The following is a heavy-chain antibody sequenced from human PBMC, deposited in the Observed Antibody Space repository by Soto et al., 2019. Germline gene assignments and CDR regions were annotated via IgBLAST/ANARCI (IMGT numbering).Heavy chain of an antibody. CDR3: ARLRRDWGDAFDL. D-gene: IGHD3-16*01. V-gene: IGHV1-69*13. J-gene: IGHJ3*01. CDR2: IIPVFDKA. Sequence: SVKVSCKASGGSFGSSAISWVRQAPAQGLEWMGEIIPVFDKANYAQNFQGRLTITADEPTGTVFMQLSSLRSEDTAVYFCARLRRDWGDAFDLWGLGTVVTV. CDR1: GGSFGSSA.